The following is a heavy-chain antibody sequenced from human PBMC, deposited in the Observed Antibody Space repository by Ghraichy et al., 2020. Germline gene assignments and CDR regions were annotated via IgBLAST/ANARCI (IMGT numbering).Heavy chain of an antibody. CDR2: INHSGST. D-gene: IGHD4-11*01. V-gene: IGHV4-34*01. J-gene: IGHJ5*02. Sequence: SETLSLTCAVYGGSFSGYYWSWIRQPPGKGLEWIGEINHSGSTNYNPSLKSRVTISVDTSKNQFSLKLSSVTAADTAVYYCARNSKYVINWFDPWGQGTLVTVSS. CDR3: ARNSKYVINWFDP. CDR1: GGSFSGYY.